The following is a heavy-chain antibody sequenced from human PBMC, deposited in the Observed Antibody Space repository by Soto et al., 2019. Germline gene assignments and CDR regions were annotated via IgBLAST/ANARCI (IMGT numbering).Heavy chain of an antibody. Sequence: EVQLVESGGGLLQPGGSLRLSCAASGFTFSSYIMNWVRQAPGKGLEWVSYISSSSSTIYYADSVKGRFTISRYKAKNSLYLPMNSLRDEDRAVYYCARESPYRSSPFECWRQGTLVSGSS. J-gene: IGHJ4*02. CDR2: ISSSSSTI. CDR1: GFTFSSYI. D-gene: IGHD6-6*01. CDR3: ARESPYRSSPFEC. V-gene: IGHV3-48*02.